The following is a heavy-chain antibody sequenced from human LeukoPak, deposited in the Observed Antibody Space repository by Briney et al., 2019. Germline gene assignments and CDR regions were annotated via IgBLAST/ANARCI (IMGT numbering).Heavy chain of an antibody. D-gene: IGHD3-22*01. CDR2: INPSGGST. Sequence: ASVKVSCKASGYTFTSYYMHWVRQAPGQGLEWMGIINPSGGSTSYAQKFQGRVTMTRDTSTSTVYMELSSLRAEDTAVYYCARDTPGEEYYYDSSGYSNPLPFDYWGQGTLVTVSS. V-gene: IGHV1-46*01. CDR1: GYTFTSYY. J-gene: IGHJ4*02. CDR3: ARDTPGEEYYYDSSGYSNPLPFDY.